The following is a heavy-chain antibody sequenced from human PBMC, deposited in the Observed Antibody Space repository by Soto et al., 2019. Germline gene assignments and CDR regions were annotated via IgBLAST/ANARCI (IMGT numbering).Heavy chain of an antibody. V-gene: IGHV1-69*01. D-gene: IGHD1-26*01. CDR3: ARAHGTSWYNWFDP. CDR2: IIPLFGTT. CDR1: GGNFTKYG. J-gene: IGHJ5*02. Sequence: QVQLVQSGAELKKHGSSVKVSCKASGGNFTKYGISWVRQAPGQGLEWMGGIIPLFGTTNYAQKFRGRVTVTADESTSTVYMELNSLRSEDTAMYYCARAHGTSWYNWFDPWGQGTLVTVSS.